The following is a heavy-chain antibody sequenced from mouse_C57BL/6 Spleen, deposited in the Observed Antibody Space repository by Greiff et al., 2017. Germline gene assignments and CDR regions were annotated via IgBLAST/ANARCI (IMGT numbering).Heavy chain of an antibody. V-gene: IGHV1-20*01. CDR3: ARGVLRLYAMDY. J-gene: IGHJ4*01. CDR1: GYSFTGYF. Sequence: VQLQQSGPELVKPGDSVTISCKASGYSFTGYFMNWVMQSHGKSLEWIGRINPYNGDTFYNQKFKGKATLTVDKSSSTAHMELRSLTSEDSAVYYCARGVLRLYAMDYWGQGTSVTVSS. CDR2: INPYNGDT. D-gene: IGHD1-1*01.